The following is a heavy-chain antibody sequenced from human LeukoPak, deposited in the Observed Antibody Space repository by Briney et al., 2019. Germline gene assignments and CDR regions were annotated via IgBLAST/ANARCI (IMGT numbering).Heavy chain of an antibody. CDR1: GFTFSNTW. Sequence: GGSLRLSCVAPGFTFSNTWMSWVRQAPGKGLEWVGRIKSKTDGGTTDYAAPVKGRFTISRDDSKNTLYPQMNSLKTEDTAVYYCTTGLRAAANWGLGTLVTVSS. J-gene: IGHJ4*02. D-gene: IGHD2-2*01. CDR3: TTGLRAAAN. V-gene: IGHV3-15*01. CDR2: IKSKTDGGTT.